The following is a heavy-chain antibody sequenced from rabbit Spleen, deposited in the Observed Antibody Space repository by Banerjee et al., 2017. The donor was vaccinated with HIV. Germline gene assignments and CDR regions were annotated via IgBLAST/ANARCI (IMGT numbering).Heavy chain of an antibody. Sequence: QEHLEESGGGLVKPGASLTLTCKASGLDFSTNYWMCWVRQAPGKGLEWIACIDVVKSSNTYYANWAKGRFTISKTSSTTVTLQMTSLTAADTATYFCARDAAGREDFNLWGPGTLVTVS. V-gene: IGHV1S45*01. D-gene: IGHD4-2*01. CDR2: IDVVKSSNT. CDR1: GLDFSTNYW. CDR3: ARDAAGREDFNL. J-gene: IGHJ4*01.